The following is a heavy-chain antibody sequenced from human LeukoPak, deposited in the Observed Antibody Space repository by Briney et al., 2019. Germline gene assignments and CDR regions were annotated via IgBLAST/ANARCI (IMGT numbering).Heavy chain of an antibody. J-gene: IGHJ5*02. Sequence: KAGGSLRLSCAASGFTFSSYSMNWVRQAPGKGLEWVSSISSSSSYIYYADSVKGRFTISRDNAKNSLYLQMNSLRAEDTAVYYCARDSYRTRNYNWFDPWGQGTLVTVSS. CDR2: ISSSSSYI. V-gene: IGHV3-21*01. D-gene: IGHD1-7*01. CDR3: ARDSYRTRNYNWFDP. CDR1: GFTFSSYS.